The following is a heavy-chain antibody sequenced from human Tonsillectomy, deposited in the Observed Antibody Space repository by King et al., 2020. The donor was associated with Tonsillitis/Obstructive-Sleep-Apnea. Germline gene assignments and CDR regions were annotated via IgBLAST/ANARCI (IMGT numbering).Heavy chain of an antibody. Sequence: VQLVESGSELKKPGASVKVSCKASGYTFTTYAMNWVRQAPGQGLEWMGWINTNTGHPTYAQGFTGRFVFSSDTSVSTAYLQISSLKAKDTAVYYCARDKVSYSSSWYHAFDIWGQGTMVTVSS. J-gene: IGHJ3*02. V-gene: IGHV7-4-1*02. CDR2: INTNTGHP. CDR3: ARDKVSYSSSWYHAFDI. CDR1: GYTFTTYA. D-gene: IGHD6-13*01.